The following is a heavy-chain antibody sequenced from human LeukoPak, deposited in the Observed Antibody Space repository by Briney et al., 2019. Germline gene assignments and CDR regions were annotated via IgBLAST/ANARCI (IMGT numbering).Heavy chain of an antibody. D-gene: IGHD1-26*01. Sequence: SETLSLTCTVSGGSISSSSYYWGWIRQPPGKGLEWIGSIYYSGSTYYNPSLKSRVTISVDTSKNQFSLKLSSVTAADTAVYYCARGPGGSYSYSPDAFDIWGQGTMVTVSS. V-gene: IGHV4-39*01. CDR1: GGSISSSSYY. J-gene: IGHJ3*02. CDR3: ARGPGGSYSYSPDAFDI. CDR2: IYYSGST.